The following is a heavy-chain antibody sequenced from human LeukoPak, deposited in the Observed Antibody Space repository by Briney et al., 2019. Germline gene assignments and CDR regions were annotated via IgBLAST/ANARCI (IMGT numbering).Heavy chain of an antibody. CDR2: MYYTGST. J-gene: IGHJ4*02. V-gene: IGHV4-39*01. Sequence: PSETLSLTCSVSGASITSNSYYWGWVRQPPGKGLEWIGSMYYTGSTYYKPSLKSRVTISADTSRNQFSLTLSSVSAADTATYYCARHHYMLEPKWGQGTLVSVSP. CDR1: GASITSNSYY. D-gene: IGHD2-8*01. CDR3: ARHHYMLEPK.